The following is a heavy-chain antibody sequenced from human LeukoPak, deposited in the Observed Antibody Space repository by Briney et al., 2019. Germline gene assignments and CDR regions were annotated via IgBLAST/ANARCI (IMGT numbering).Heavy chain of an antibody. CDR2: MNPNSGNT. CDR3: ARDVRIVGATVAFDS. V-gene: IGHV1-8*03. CDR1: GYTFTSYD. Sequence: ASVKVSCKASGYTFTSYDINWVRQATGQGLEWMGWMNPNSGNTGYAQKFQGRVTITRNTYISTAYMELSSLRSEDTAVYYCARDVRIVGATVAFDSWGQGTMVTVSS. J-gene: IGHJ3*02. D-gene: IGHD1-26*01.